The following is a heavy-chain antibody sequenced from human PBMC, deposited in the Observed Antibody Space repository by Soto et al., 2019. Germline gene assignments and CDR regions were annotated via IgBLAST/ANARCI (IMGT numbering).Heavy chain of an antibody. Sequence: SETLSLTCTVSGGSISSSSYYGGWIRRPPGKGLEWIGSIFYSGSTYYNPSLKSRVTISVDTSKNQFSLKLYSVTAADTAMYYCARVPGPWGQGTLVTVSS. V-gene: IGHV4-39*01. CDR1: GGSISSSSYY. CDR2: IFYSGST. J-gene: IGHJ5*02. CDR3: ARVPGP.